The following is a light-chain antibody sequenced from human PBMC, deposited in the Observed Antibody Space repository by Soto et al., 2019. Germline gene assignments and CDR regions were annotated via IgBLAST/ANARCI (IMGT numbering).Light chain of an antibody. J-gene: IGKJ1*01. CDR3: HQRQSWPRT. CDR2: QTS. Sequence: EILMTQSPCTLSLSPGETATLSCRASQYINTRLAWYQHRPGQAPRLLIYQTSIRAAGIPARFSASGTGTDFTLTISDVQPEDFEVYYCHQRQSWPRTFGQGTKVDIK. CDR1: QYINTR. V-gene: IGKV3D-15*03.